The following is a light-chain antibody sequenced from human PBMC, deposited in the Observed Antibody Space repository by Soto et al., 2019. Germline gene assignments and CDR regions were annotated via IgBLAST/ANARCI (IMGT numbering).Light chain of an antibody. CDR1: QRVSSF. CDR3: QHRSNWLGT. V-gene: IGKV3-11*01. J-gene: IGKJ3*01. CDR2: DAS. Sequence: PGERATLSCRASQRVSSFLAWYQQKSGQTPRLLIYDASNRATGIPARFSGSGSGTDFTLTISSLEPEDFAVYYCQHRSNWLGTFGPGTKVDIK.